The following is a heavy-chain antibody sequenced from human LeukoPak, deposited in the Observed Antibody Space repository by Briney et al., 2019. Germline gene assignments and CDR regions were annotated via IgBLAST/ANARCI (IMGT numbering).Heavy chain of an antibody. CDR1: GFTVSSNY. V-gene: IGHV3-53*01. CDR3: ARDLGRYDSNQGPLDAFDI. D-gene: IGHD3-22*01. J-gene: IGHJ3*02. Sequence: PGGSLRLSCAASGFTVSSNYMSWVRQAPGKGLEWVSVIYSAGSTYYADSVKGRFTISRDNSKSTLYLQMNSLRAEDTAVYYCARDLGRYDSNQGPLDAFDIWGQGTMVTVSS. CDR2: IYSAGST.